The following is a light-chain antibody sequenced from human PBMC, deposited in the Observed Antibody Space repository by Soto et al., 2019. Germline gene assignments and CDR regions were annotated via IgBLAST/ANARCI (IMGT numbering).Light chain of an antibody. CDR2: DAS. V-gene: IGKV3-11*01. CDR3: QQCHNWPPEIT. Sequence: IVLAQSPASLSLSPGERPTVCCRASQKVSIYLAWYQQQPGQAPRLLIYDASNRATGIPARFSGSGSGTDFTLTISSLEPEDFAVYYCQQCHNWPPEITFGQGTRLEIK. CDR1: QKVSIY. J-gene: IGKJ5*01.